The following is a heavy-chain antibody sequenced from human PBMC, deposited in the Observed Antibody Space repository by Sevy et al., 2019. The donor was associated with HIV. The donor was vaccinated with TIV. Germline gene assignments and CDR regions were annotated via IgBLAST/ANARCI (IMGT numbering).Heavy chain of an antibody. CDR1: GFTFSDYN. V-gene: IGHV3-21*01. Sequence: GESLKISCAASGFTFSDYNMNWVRQAPGKGLEWVSSISSISNYIYYADSVKGRFTISRDNAKNSLYLQMNSLRAEDTAVYYCATETSSFLAGIHYGMDVWGQGTTVTDSS. D-gene: IGHD3-10*01. CDR3: ATETSSFLAGIHYGMDV. J-gene: IGHJ6*02. CDR2: ISSISNYI.